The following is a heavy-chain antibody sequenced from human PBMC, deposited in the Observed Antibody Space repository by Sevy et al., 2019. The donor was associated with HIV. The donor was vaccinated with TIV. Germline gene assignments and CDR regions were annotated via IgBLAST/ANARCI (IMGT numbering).Heavy chain of an antibody. V-gene: IGHV4-39*01. CDR2: IYYSGNT. D-gene: IGHD1-1*01. J-gene: IGHJ6*02. CDR3: AKTETVYYYGMDV. CDR1: GGSIGSSYY. Sequence: SETLSLTCTISGGSIGSSYYWGWVRQRPGKGLELIGTIYYSGNTDYNPSLKSRVTISVDSSKNQVSLKLSSVTAADTAVYYCAKTETVYYYGMDVWGQGTSVTVSS.